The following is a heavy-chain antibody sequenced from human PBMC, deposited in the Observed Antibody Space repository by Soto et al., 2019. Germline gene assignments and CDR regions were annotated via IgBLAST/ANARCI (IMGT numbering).Heavy chain of an antibody. CDR1: GGNIRAYY. V-gene: IGHV4-59*01. Sequence: SETLSLSCTVAGGNIRAYYWSWIRQPPGKGLEWIAYIYYSGSTNYNPSLRSRVTISVDTSSNQFSLNLTSVSAADTAVYFCARGVLGYTYGTFDSWGPGTLVTVS. D-gene: IGHD5-18*01. J-gene: IGHJ4*02. CDR3: ARGVLGYTYGTFDS. CDR2: IYYSGST.